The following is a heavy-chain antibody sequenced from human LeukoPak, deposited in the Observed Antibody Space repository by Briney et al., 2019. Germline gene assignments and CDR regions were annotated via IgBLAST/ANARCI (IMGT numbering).Heavy chain of an antibody. CDR3: GRPYSSSSGGVVFNG. CDR2: ISSSSSTI. V-gene: IGHV3-48*02. D-gene: IGHD6-6*01. CDR1: GFTFNSYN. J-gene: IGHJ3*01. Sequence: PGGSLRLSCAASGFTFNSYNMNWVRQAPGKGLERVSYISSSSSTIYYADSVKGRFTISRDSAKTSLFLQMNSLRDEDTAVYYWGRPYSSSSGGVVFNGGGLGKLVTFS.